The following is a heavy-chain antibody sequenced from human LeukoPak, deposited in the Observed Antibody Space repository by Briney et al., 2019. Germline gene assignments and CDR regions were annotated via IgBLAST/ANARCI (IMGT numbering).Heavy chain of an antibody. Sequence: PSETLSLTCTVSGGSISSYYWSWIRQPPGKGLEWIGYIYYSGSTNYNPSLKSRVTISVDTSKNQFSLKLSSVTAADTAVYYCARDQYSYGDYYYYGKDVWGQGTTVTVSS. V-gene: IGHV4-59*01. J-gene: IGHJ6*02. CDR3: ARDQYSYGDYYYYGKDV. CDR2: IYYSGST. D-gene: IGHD5-18*01. CDR1: GGSISSYY.